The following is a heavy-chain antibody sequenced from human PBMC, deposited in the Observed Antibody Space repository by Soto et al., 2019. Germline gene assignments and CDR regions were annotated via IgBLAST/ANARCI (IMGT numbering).Heavy chain of an antibody. CDR3: ARGVDFWSETDY. CDR1: GYTFTSYA. V-gene: IGHV1-3*01. J-gene: IGHJ4*02. CDR2: INAGNGNT. Sequence: GASVKVSCKASGYTFTSYARHWVRQAPGQRLEWMGWINAGNGNTKYSQKFQGRVTITRDTSASTAYMELSSLRSEDTAVYYCARGVDFWSETDYWGQGTLVTVSS. D-gene: IGHD3-3*01.